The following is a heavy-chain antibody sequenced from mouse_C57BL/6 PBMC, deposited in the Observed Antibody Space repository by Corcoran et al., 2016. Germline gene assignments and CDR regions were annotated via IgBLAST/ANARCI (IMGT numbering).Heavy chain of an antibody. J-gene: IGHJ3*01. CDR1: GYTFTDYY. V-gene: IGHV1-19*01. D-gene: IGHD2-4*01. CDR3: ARDDYGVAY. Sequence: EVQLQQSGPVLVKPGASVKISCKASGYTFTDYYMNWVKQSHGKSLEWIGVINPYNGGTSYNQKFKGKATLTVDKSSSTAYMELNSLTSEDSAVYYCARDDYGVAYWGQGTLVTVSA. CDR2: INPYNGGT.